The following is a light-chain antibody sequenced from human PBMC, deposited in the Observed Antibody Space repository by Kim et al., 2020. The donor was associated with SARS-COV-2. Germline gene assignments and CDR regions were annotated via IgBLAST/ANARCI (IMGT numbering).Light chain of an antibody. V-gene: IGLV6-57*03. Sequence: GRTVTNPCTRSCGSIDGSYVPWWQQRTGGVPTPVIYEDDESPSGVSDRFSGCIDRASNAASLTISGLGAEDDADYYWQSENRDNGVFGGGTQLTVL. J-gene: IGLJ3*02. CDR1: CGSIDGSY. CDR3: QSENRDNGV. CDR2: EDD.